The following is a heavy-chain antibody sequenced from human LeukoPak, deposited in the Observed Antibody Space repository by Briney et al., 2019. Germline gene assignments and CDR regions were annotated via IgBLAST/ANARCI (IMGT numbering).Heavy chain of an antibody. CDR1: GFTFSSYA. J-gene: IGHJ4*02. Sequence: GGSLRLSCAASGFTFSSYAMSWVRQAPGKWLEWVSAISGSSGSTYYADSVKARFTISRDNSKNTLYLQMNSLRAEDTAVYYCAKDRNRWGLTPPFDYWGQGTLATVSS. D-gene: IGHD1-14*01. V-gene: IGHV3-23*01. CDR2: ISGSSGST. CDR3: AKDRNRWGLTPPFDY.